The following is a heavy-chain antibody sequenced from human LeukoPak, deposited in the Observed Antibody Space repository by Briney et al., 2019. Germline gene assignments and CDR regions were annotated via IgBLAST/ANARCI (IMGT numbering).Heavy chain of an antibody. CDR1: DGSISTSAYY. J-gene: IGHJ5*02. CDR2: IYYSGST. D-gene: IGHD1-26*01. Sequence: SETLSLTCTVSDGSISTSAYYWGWIRQPPGKGLEWIGRIYYSGSTYYNPSLRGRVTIFVDSSKSQFSLKLSSVTAADTAVYYCAREGIVGLISSRFDPWGQGTLVTVSS. CDR3: AREGIVGLISSRFDP. V-gene: IGHV4-39*02.